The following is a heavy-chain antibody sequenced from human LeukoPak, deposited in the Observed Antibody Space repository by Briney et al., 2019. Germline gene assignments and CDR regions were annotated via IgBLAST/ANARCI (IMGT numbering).Heavy chain of an antibody. CDR2: LSGSGGDT. D-gene: IGHD2-2*01. CDR1: GFTFSRNA. J-gene: IGHJ4*02. CDR3: AKDPYGTRYFDY. V-gene: IGHV3-23*01. Sequence: GGSLRLSCAASGFTFSRNALSWVRQAPGKGLEWVSSLSGSGGDTYYADSVKGRFTISRDNAKNMVYLQMNSLRAEDTAAYYCAKDPYGTRYFDYWGQGTLVTVSS.